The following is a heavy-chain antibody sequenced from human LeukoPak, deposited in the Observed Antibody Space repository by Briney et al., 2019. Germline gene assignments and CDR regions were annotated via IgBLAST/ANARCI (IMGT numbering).Heavy chain of an antibody. Sequence: SETLSLTCAVYGGSFSGYYWSWIRQPPGKGLEWIGEINHSGSTNYNPSLKSRVTISVDTSKNQFSLKLSSVTAADTAVYYCARGEMATKIRTWGQGTLVTVSS. CDR3: ARGEMATKIRT. V-gene: IGHV4-34*01. CDR2: INHSGST. D-gene: IGHD5-24*01. CDR1: GGSFSGYY. J-gene: IGHJ4*02.